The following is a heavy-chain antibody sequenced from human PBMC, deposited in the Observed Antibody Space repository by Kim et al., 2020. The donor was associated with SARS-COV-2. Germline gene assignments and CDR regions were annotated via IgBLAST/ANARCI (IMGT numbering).Heavy chain of an antibody. V-gene: IGHV3-33*01. CDR1: GFTFSSYG. CDR2: IWYDGSNK. D-gene: IGHD3-10*01. Sequence: GGSLRRSCAASGFTFSSYGMHWVRQAPGKGLEWVAVIWYDGSNKYYADSVKGRFTISRDNSKNTLYLQMNSLRAEDTAVYYCARNYYGSGSYYTNDAFDIWGQGTMVTVSS. J-gene: IGHJ3*02. CDR3: ARNYYGSGSYYTNDAFDI.